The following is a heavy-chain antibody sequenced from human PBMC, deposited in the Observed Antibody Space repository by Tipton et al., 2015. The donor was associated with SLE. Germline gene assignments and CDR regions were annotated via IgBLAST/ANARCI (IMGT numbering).Heavy chain of an antibody. V-gene: IGHV3-30*02. CDR2: VRFDGSNT. CDR3: ARSRPEIFFDS. D-gene: IGHD3-10*01. J-gene: IGHJ4*02. CDR1: GFTFSSYG. Sequence: SLRLSCAASGFTFSSYGMHWVRQAPGKGLEWVAFVRFDGSNTYYGDSVKGRFSISRDNAKNTLYLQMNSLRPEDTAVYYCARSRPEIFFDSWGQGTLVTVSS.